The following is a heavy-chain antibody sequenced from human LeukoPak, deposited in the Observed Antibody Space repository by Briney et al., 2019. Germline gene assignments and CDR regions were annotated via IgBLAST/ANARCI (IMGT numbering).Heavy chain of an antibody. CDR1: GFTFTSYH. J-gene: IGHJ4*02. Sequence: PGGSLRLSCAASGFTFTSYHMRWVRQAPGKGLEWVSTITNNGAATYYADSAKGRFTISRDNSRNTLYLQMNSLSAEDTAVYYCACAAVGAFRLFDSWGQGTLVTVSS. CDR3: ACAAVGAFRLFDS. D-gene: IGHD6-13*01. V-gene: IGHV3-23*01. CDR2: ITNNGAAT.